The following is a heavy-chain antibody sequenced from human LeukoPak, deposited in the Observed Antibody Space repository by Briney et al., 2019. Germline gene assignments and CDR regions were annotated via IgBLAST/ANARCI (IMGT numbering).Heavy chain of an antibody. Sequence: GGSLRLSCAASGFTFSSYGMHWVRQAPGKGLEWVAFIRFDGSTKYYADSVKGRFTISRDNSKNTPYLQMNSLRAEDTAMYYCARDSGNYFPDGFDIWGQGTVVTVSS. CDR2: IRFDGSTK. CDR1: GFTFSSYG. D-gene: IGHD1-26*01. V-gene: IGHV3-30*02. CDR3: ARDSGNYFPDGFDI. J-gene: IGHJ3*02.